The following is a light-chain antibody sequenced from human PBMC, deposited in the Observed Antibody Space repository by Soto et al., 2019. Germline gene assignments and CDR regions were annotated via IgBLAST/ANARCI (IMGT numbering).Light chain of an antibody. J-gene: IGKJ5*01. CDR1: QALLPSNGSNY. V-gene: IGKV2-28*01. Sequence: DIVTIQSPLYLPITPREPAFISCMSTQALLPSNGSNYLNWYMQKPGQSTQLLIYLGSNRASGVPDRFSGSGSGTDFTLKISSVEAEDVGVDDCMQALQIAITVGQGIRLGIK. CDR2: LGS. CDR3: MQALQIAIT.